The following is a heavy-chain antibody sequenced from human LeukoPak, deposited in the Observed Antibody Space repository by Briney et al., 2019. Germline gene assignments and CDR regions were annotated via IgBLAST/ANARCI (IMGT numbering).Heavy chain of an antibody. Sequence: SETLSLTCTVSGGSISSGGYYWSWIRQPPGKGLEWIGYIYYSGSTNYNPSLKSRVTISVDTSKNQFSLKLSSVTAADTAVYYCARHIAAAGVASDYFDYWGQGTLVTVSS. CDR1: GGSISSGGYY. J-gene: IGHJ4*02. V-gene: IGHV4-61*08. CDR3: ARHIAAAGVASDYFDY. D-gene: IGHD6-13*01. CDR2: IYYSGST.